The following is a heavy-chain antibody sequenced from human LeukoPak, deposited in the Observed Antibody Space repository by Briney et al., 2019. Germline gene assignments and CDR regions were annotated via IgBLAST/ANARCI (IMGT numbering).Heavy chain of an antibody. CDR2: IYYSGST. J-gene: IGHJ4*02. V-gene: IGHV4-59*01. D-gene: IGHD3-10*01. Sequence: SETLSLTCTVSGGSISNYYWSWIRQPPGKGLEWIGYIYYSGSTTYNPSLTSRVTISLDTSKNQFSLKLSSVTAADTAVYYCARHPRSRVRHYLYYFDYWGQGTLVTVSS. CDR1: GGSISNYY. CDR3: ARHPRSRVRHYLYYFDY.